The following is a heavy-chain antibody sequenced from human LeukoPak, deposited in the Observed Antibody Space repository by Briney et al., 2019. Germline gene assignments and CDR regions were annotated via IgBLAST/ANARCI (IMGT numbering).Heavy chain of an antibody. V-gene: IGHV4-34*01. CDR2: INHSGST. J-gene: IGHJ4*02. Sequence: SETLSLTCAVYGGSFSGYYWSWIRQPPGKGLEWIGEINHSGSTNYNPSLKSRVTISVDTSKNQFSLKLSSVTAADTAVYYCARFWSGVDYLDYWGQGTLVTVSP. D-gene: IGHD2-8*01. CDR1: GGSFSGYY. CDR3: ARFWSGVDYLDY.